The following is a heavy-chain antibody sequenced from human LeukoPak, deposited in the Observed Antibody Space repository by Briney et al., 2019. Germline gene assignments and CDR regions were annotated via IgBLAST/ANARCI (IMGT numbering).Heavy chain of an antibody. CDR2: IYYSRST. CDR3: AGWAADAFDI. D-gene: IGHD1-26*01. J-gene: IGHJ3*02. CDR1: GGSISSYS. Sequence: SGTLCLSCTVSGGSISSYSWSWIRQPPGKGLEWVSYIYYSRSTKYNPYPTSRVTISSEETKHKFPLMLSSVTSADTTVLYCAGWAADAFDIWGQGTMVTVSS. V-gene: IGHV4-59*01.